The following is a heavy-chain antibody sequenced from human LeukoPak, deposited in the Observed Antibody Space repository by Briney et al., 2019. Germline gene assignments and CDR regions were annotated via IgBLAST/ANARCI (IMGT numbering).Heavy chain of an antibody. V-gene: IGHV3-48*02. D-gene: IGHD5-24*01. CDR1: GFTFTSYS. J-gene: IGHJ4*02. CDR3: ARDRGYNPYFAY. CDR2: ISSSGSTT. Sequence: GGSLRLSCAASGFTFTSYSMNWVGQAPGKGLEWVSYISSSGSTTYYADSVKGRFTISRDNAKNSLYLQMNSLRDEDTAVYYCARDRGYNPYFAYWGQGTLVTVSS.